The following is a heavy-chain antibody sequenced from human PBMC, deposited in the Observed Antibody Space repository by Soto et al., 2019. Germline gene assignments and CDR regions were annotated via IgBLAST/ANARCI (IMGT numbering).Heavy chain of an antibody. D-gene: IGHD6-13*01. CDR3: ARVGIAASGWFDP. CDR1: GGSISSSNW. CDR2: IYHSGST. Sequence: SETLSLTCSVSGGSISSSNWWSWVRQPPGKGLEWIGEIYHSGSTSYNPSLKSRVTISVDKSKNQFSLKLSSVTAADTAVYYCARVGIAASGWFDPRGQGTLVTVSS. V-gene: IGHV4-4*02. J-gene: IGHJ5*02.